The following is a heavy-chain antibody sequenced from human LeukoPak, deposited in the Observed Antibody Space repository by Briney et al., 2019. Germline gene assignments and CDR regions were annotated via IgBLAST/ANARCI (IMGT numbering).Heavy chain of an antibody. CDR1: GFTFSVYG. CDR3: ARASGPFDY. Sequence: GGSLKLSCAASGFTFSVYGMHWVRQAPGEGLEWVAVIWNDGSNKYYADSVKGQFTISRDNSKNTLYLQMNSLRAEDTAVYSCARASGPFDYWGQGTLVTVSS. V-gene: IGHV3-33*01. D-gene: IGHD3-10*01. J-gene: IGHJ4*02. CDR2: IWNDGSNK.